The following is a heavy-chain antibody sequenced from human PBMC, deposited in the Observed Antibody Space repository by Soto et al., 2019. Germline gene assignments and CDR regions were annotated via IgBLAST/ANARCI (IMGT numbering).Heavy chain of an antibody. CDR2: IYSGGST. D-gene: IGHD4-17*01. CDR3: AREDDYGDYGVGNWFDH. CDR1: GFTVSSTY. J-gene: IGHJ5*02. Sequence: EVQLVESGGGLVQPGGSLRLSCAASGFTVSSTYMSWVRQAPGKGLEWVSVIYSGGSTFYADSVKGRFTISRDNSKNTLYLQMNSLRAEDTAVYYCAREDDYGDYGVGNWFDHWGQGTLVTVSS. V-gene: IGHV3-66*01.